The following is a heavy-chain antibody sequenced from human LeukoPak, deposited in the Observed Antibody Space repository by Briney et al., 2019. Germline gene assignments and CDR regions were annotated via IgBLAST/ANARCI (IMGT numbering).Heavy chain of an antibody. Sequence: GGSLRLSCAASGFLFGEYGMHWVRQAPGRGLEWVSHITWQGVSTYYADSVKGRFTISRDNAKNSLYLQMNSLRAEDTAVYYCAELGITMIGGVWGKGTTVTISS. V-gene: IGHV3-20*04. D-gene: IGHD3-10*02. J-gene: IGHJ6*04. CDR2: ITWQGVST. CDR3: AELGITMIGGV. CDR1: GFLFGEYG.